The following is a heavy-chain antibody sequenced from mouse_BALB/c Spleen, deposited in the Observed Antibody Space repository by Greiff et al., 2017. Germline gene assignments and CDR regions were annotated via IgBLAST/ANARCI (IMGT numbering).Heavy chain of an antibody. CDR2: ISSGGSYT. CDR3: ASLTGKDAMDY. CDR1: GFTFSSYG. J-gene: IGHJ4*01. Sequence: EVKLVESGGDLVKPGGSLKLSCAASGFTFSSYGMSWVRQTPDKRLEWVATISSGGSYTYYPDSVKGRFTISRDNAKNTLYLQMSGLKSEDTAMYYCASLTGKDAMDYWGQGTSVTVSS. V-gene: IGHV5-6*01. D-gene: IGHD4-1*01.